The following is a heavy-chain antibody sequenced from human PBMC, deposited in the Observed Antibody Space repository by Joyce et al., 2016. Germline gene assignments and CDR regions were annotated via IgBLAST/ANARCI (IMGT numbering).Heavy chain of an antibody. V-gene: IGHV3-9*01. J-gene: IGHJ6*02. CDR3: TKQTVTGDPYYYYGMDV. D-gene: IGHD7-27*01. Sequence: GESGGGLVQPGRSLRLSCAASGFAFDNYAMHWVRQVPGKGLEWVSGISWRSNAVGYAASVKDRFIISRDNAKKSLYLQMNSLRAEDTALYYCTKQTVTGDPYYYYGMDVWGQGTTVTVSS. CDR2: ISWRSNAV. CDR1: GFAFDNYA.